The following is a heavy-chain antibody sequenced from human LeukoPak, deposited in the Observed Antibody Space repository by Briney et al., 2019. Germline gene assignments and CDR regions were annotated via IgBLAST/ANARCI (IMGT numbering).Heavy chain of an antibody. D-gene: IGHD6-19*01. J-gene: IGHJ4*02. CDR3: ASVSHPYSSGWSSERWYYFDY. CDR1: GGSFSGYY. V-gene: IGHV4-34*01. CDR2: INHSGST. Sequence: SETLSLTCAVYGGSFSGYYWSWIRQPPGKGLEWIGEINHSGSTNYNPSLKSRVTISVDTSKNQFSLKLSSVTAADTAVYYCASVSHPYSSGWSSERWYYFDYWGQGTLVTVSS.